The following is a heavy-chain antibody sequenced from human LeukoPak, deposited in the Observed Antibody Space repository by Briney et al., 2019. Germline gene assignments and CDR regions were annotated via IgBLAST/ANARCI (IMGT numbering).Heavy chain of an antibody. CDR1: GFTFSSYW. D-gene: IGHD3-10*01. Sequence: GGSLRLSCAASGFTFSSYWMHWVREAPGTGLVWVSRINSDGSSTSYADSVKGRFTISRDNAKNTLYLQMNSLRAEDTAVYYCARDHRGSGSRYYYYYMDVWGKGTMVTISS. CDR3: ARDHRGSGSRYYYYYMDV. CDR2: INSDGSST. V-gene: IGHV3-74*01. J-gene: IGHJ6*03.